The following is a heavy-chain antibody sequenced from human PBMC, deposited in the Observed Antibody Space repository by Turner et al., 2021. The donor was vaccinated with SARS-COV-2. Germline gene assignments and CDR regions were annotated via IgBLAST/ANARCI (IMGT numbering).Heavy chain of an antibody. CDR3: ARQGDYCFAL. J-gene: IGHJ5*02. Sequence: VQLSGSGVAWVQPARSLRHSCAASGFTFSSYCMAWVRQAPGKGLEWVAHIWPDGSEYYSVCVVKGCFIISRDNVDTLLLLKMSIRSVEDTDVYYGARQGDYCFALWGQGTMLTVSS. CDR1: GFTFSSYC. CDR2: IWPDGSEY. V-gene: IGHV3-7*01. D-gene: IGHD2-21*02.